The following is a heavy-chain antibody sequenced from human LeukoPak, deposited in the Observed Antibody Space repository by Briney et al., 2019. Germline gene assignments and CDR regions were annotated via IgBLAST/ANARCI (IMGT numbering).Heavy chain of an antibody. CDR2: IYYSGST. J-gene: IGHJ4*02. CDR1: GGSISSGGYY. V-gene: IGHV4-61*08. Sequence: SETLSLTCTVSGGSISSGGYYWSWIRQPPGKGLEWIGYIYYSGSTNYNPSLKSRVTISVDTSKNQFSLKLSSVTAADTAVYYCARGQRGEMATIEYYFDYWGQGTLVTVSS. D-gene: IGHD5-24*01. CDR3: ARGQRGEMATIEYYFDY.